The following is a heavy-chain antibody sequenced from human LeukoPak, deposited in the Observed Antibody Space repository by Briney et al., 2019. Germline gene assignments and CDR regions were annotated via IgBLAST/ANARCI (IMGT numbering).Heavy chain of an antibody. J-gene: IGHJ6*03. D-gene: IGHD4-23*01. Sequence: SETLSLTCTVSGGSISSSSYYWGWIRQPPGKGLEWIGSIYYTGSTYYNPSLKSRVTISVDTSKNQFSLKLSSVTAADTAVYYCARLHYGGNYGYYYYYMDVWGKGTTVTISS. CDR1: GGSISSSSYY. V-gene: IGHV4-39*01. CDR2: IYYTGST. CDR3: ARLHYGGNYGYYYYYMDV.